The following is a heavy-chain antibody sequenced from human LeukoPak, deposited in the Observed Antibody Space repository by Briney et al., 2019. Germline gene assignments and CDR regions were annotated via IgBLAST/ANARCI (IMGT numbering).Heavy chain of an antibody. J-gene: IGHJ6*02. CDR3: ARETTLGMDV. Sequence: GRSLRLSCAASGFTFSAYALTWVRQAPGKGLEWVSSISSSSSYIYYADSVKGRFTISRDNAKNSLYLQMNSLRAEDTAVYYCARETTLGMDVWGQGTTVTVSS. D-gene: IGHD4-4*01. V-gene: IGHV3-21*01. CDR2: ISSSSSYI. CDR1: GFTFSAYA.